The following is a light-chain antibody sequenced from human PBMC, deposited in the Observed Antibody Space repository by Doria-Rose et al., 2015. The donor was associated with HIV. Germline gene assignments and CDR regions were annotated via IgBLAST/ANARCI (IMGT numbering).Light chain of an antibody. CDR3: QQSYSTPLT. CDR2: AAS. V-gene: IGKV1-39*01. J-gene: IGKJ4*01. Sequence: DIRLTQSPSSLSASVGDRVTITCRASQSTGSFLNWYQQKPGKAPKLLIYAASSLQNEVPSRFSGSGSGTDFTLTISSLQPEDFATYFCQQSYSTPLTFGGGTKVEXK. CDR1: QSTGSF.